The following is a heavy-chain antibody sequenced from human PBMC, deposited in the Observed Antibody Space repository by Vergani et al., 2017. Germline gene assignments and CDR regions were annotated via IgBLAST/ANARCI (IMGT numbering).Heavy chain of an antibody. J-gene: IGHJ5*02. Sequence: QVQLVESGGGLVKPGGSLRLSCAASGFTFSDYYMSWIRQAPGKGLEWVSYISSSSSYIYYADSVKGRFTISRDNAKNSLYLQMNSLRAEDTAVYYCARAPLRYFDWLLSWFDPWGQGTLVTVSS. CDR2: ISSSSSYI. D-gene: IGHD3-9*01. V-gene: IGHV3-11*06. CDR1: GFTFSDYY. CDR3: ARAPLRYFDWLLSWFDP.